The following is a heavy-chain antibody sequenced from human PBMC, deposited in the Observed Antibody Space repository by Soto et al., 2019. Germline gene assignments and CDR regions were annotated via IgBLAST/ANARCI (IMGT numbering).Heavy chain of an antibody. CDR2: ISAYNGNT. CDR1: GYTFTRYG. D-gene: IGHD3-16*01. Sequence: QVQLVQCGAEVKKPGASVKVSCTASGYTFTRYGISWVRQAPGQGLEWMGWISAYNGNTNYAQKLQGRVTMTTDTPASTACRELRSLRSGATAVYYCARGIRGGIDGRDVWGRGTTVTVSS. CDR3: ARGIRGGIDGRDV. V-gene: IGHV1-18*01. J-gene: IGHJ6*04.